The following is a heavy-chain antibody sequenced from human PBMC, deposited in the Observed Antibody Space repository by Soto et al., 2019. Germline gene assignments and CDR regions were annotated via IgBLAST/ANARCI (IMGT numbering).Heavy chain of an antibody. Sequence: QVQLVQSGAEVKKPGASVKVSCKASGYTFTTYDINWVRQATGQGLEWMGWMNPNSGNTGYAQKFQYRVTMTRNTSISTAYMELSSLRSEDTAVYYCARDASGWYELDYWGQGILVTVSS. CDR1: GYTFTTYD. CDR2: MNPNSGNT. D-gene: IGHD6-19*01. V-gene: IGHV1-8*01. CDR3: ARDASGWYELDY. J-gene: IGHJ4*02.